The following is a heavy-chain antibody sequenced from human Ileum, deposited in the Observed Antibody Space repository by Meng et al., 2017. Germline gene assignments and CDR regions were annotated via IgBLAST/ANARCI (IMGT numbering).Heavy chain of an antibody. Sequence: QVQLQESGPGLVKPSQTLSLTCSVSGGSFSSDNYYWTWIRQTPGKGLEWIGYIFDTGPPYYSPPLRSRLSISMDTSKNQFSLRLTSVTAADAAVYYCAASLDGSRFDPWGQGTLVTVSS. CDR1: GGSFSSDNYY. V-gene: IGHV4-30-4*01. CDR2: IFDTGPP. J-gene: IGHJ5*02. D-gene: IGHD2-2*03. CDR3: AASLDGSRFDP.